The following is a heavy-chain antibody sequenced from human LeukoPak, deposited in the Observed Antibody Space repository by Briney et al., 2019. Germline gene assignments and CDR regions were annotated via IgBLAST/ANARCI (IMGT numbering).Heavy chain of an antibody. V-gene: IGHV4-4*09. CDR3: ARQYCSSTRCYQYFDY. J-gene: IGHJ4*02. CDR2: IYSSGST. CDR1: GGSISSYY. Sequence: SETLSLTCTVSGGSISSYYWSWIRQPPGKGLEWIGYIYSSGSTNYNPSLKSRVTISVDTSKNQFSLKLSSVTAADTAVYYCARQYCSSTRCYQYFDYWGQGTLVSVCS. D-gene: IGHD2-2*01.